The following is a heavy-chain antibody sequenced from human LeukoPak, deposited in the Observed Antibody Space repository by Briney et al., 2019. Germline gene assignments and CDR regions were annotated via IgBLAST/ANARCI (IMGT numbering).Heavy chain of an antibody. Sequence: ASVKVSCKASGYTFTSYGISWVRQAPGQGLEWMGWISAYNGNTNYAQKLQGRVTMTTDTSTSTAYMELRSLRSDDTAVYYCARDSALWLRREDDAFDIWGQGTMVTVSS. D-gene: IGHD5-12*01. CDR3: ARDSALWLRREDDAFDI. V-gene: IGHV1-18*01. CDR1: GYTFTSYG. CDR2: ISAYNGNT. J-gene: IGHJ3*02.